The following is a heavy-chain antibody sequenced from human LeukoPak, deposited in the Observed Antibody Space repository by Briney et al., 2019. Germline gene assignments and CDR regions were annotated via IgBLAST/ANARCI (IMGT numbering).Heavy chain of an antibody. V-gene: IGHV4-34*01. Sequence: SETLSLTCAVYGESFSSYFWNWIRQAPGKPLEYIGEINHRGSSHYNPSLKTRVTLSVDTSKNQFSLKLTSVTAADTAVYFCARGSSFDGYCSAGACDAGYYDSWGQGTPVTVSS. CDR1: GESFSSYF. CDR2: INHRGSS. CDR3: ARGSSFDGYCSAGACDAGYYDS. J-gene: IGHJ4*02. D-gene: IGHD2-15*01.